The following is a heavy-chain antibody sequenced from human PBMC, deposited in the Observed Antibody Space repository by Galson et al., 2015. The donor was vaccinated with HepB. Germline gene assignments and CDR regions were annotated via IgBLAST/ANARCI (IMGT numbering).Heavy chain of an antibody. V-gene: IGHV4-59*01. D-gene: IGHD5-18*01. CDR1: GGSISSYY. CDR2: IYYSGST. J-gene: IGHJ6*03. CDR3: ARETPVDTAMAPYYYYYYMDV. Sequence: ETLSLTCTVSGGSISSYYWSWIRQPPGKGLEWIGYIYYSGSTNYNPSLKSRVTISVDTSKNQFSLKLSSVTAADTAVYYCARETPVDTAMAPYYYYYYMDVWGKGTTVTVSS.